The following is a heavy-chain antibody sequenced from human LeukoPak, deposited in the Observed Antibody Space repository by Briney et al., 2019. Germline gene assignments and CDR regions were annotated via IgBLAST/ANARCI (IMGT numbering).Heavy chain of an antibody. CDR2: ISGSGGST. V-gene: IGHV3-23*01. CDR1: GFTFSSYA. J-gene: IGHJ4*02. D-gene: IGHD4-17*01. Sequence: GGSLRLSCAASGFTFSSYAMSWVRQAPGKGLEWVSAISGSGGSTYYVDSVKGRFTISRDNAKNSVYLQMHSLKTEDTAVYYCTTAWYGDYLGDYFDYWGQGTLVTVSS. CDR3: TTAWYGDYLGDYFDY.